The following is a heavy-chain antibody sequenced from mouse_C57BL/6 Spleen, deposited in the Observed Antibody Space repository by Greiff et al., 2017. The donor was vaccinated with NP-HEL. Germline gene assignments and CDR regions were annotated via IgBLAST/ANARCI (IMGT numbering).Heavy chain of an antibody. CDR2: IDPSDSYT. CDR1: GYTFTSYW. J-gene: IGHJ3*01. D-gene: IGHD1-1*01. V-gene: IGHV1-59*01. CDR3: ASGITTGVRGGFAY. Sequence: QVQLQQPGAELVRPGTSVKLSCKASGYTFTSYWMHWVKQRPGQGLEWIGVIDPSDSYTNYNQKFKGKATLTVDTSSSTAYMQLSSLTSEDSAVYFCASGITTGVRGGFAYWGQGTPVTVSA.